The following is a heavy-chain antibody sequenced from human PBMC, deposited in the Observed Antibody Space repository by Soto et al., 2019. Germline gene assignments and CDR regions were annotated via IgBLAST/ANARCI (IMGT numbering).Heavy chain of an antibody. V-gene: IGHV3-9*01. Sequence: SLRLSGVASGFTFDDYAIHWVRQTRGKGLEWVSGLTWNGEVLGYADSVKGRFTISRDNAKNSLYLEMNSLRPEDTALYYCVKDSESSGYLTHLDYWGQGTLVTVSS. CDR1: GFTFDDYA. CDR2: LTWNGEVL. D-gene: IGHD3-22*01. J-gene: IGHJ4*02. CDR3: VKDSESSGYLTHLDY.